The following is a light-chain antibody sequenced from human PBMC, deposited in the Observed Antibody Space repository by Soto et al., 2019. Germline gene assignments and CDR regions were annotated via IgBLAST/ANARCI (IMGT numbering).Light chain of an antibody. V-gene: IGKV1-39*01. Sequence: DIQMTQSPSSLSASVGDRVTLTCRASQTISTSLNWYQQTPGKAPQLLIYSASSLHSGVPSRFSGIGSGTDFTLTISSLQPEDFATYYCQQSFTSPLTFGGGTKVEIK. CDR2: SAS. J-gene: IGKJ4*01. CDR3: QQSFTSPLT. CDR1: QTISTS.